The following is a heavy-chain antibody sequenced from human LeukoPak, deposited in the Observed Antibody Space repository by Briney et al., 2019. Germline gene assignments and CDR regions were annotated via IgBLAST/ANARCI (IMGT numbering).Heavy chain of an antibody. D-gene: IGHD1-26*01. J-gene: IGHJ4*02. CDR2: ASYSEGT. Sequence: SETLSLTCTVSGGSVSRGGYYWNWIRQHPGKGLEWIGFASYSEGTYYNPSLMSRITISVDRSQNQFSLKMRDVTAADTAVYFCATADWESFYFDSWGQGALVAVSS. V-gene: IGHV4-31*03. CDR1: GGSVSRGGYY. CDR3: ATADWESFYFDS.